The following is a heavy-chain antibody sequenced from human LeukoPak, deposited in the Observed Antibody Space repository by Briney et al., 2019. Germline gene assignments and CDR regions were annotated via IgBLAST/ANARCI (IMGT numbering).Heavy chain of an antibody. CDR3: AKVDYYDSSGYYYNYFDY. CDR1: GFTFSSYA. D-gene: IGHD3-22*01. CDR2: ISGSGGST. V-gene: IGHV3-23*01. Sequence: GGSLRLSCAASGFTFSSYAMSWVRQAPGKGLEWVSAISGSGGSTYYADSVKGRFTISRDNSKNTLYLQMNSLRAEDTAVYYCAKVDYYDSSGYYYNYFDYWGQGTLVTVS. J-gene: IGHJ4*02.